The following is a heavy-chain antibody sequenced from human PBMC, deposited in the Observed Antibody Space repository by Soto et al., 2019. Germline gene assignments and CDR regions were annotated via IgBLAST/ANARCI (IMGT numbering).Heavy chain of an antibody. V-gene: IGHV3-30*04. D-gene: IGHD3-22*01. CDR3: ATSPATYYDSRGYLGY. Sequence: XGSLKLSCAASGCTFSSYAMHWVRKAPGKGLEWVAVISYDGSNKYYADSVKGRFTISRDNSKNTLYLQMNSLRAEDTAVYYCATSPATYYDSRGYLGYWGQGTLVTVSS. J-gene: IGHJ4*02. CDR1: GCTFSSYA. CDR2: ISYDGSNK.